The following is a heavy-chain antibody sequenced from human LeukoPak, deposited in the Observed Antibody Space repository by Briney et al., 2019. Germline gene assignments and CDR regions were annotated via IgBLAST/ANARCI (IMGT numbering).Heavy chain of an antibody. D-gene: IGHD2-2*01. Sequence: GGSLRLSCAASGFTFSSYWMSWVRQAPGKGLEWVANIKQDGSEKYYVDSVKGRFTISRDNAKKSLYLQMNSLRAEDTAVYYCARLGSRATSIYFDLWGRGTLVTVSS. CDR3: ARLGSRATSIYFDL. CDR2: IKQDGSEK. CDR1: GFTFSSYW. V-gene: IGHV3-7*01. J-gene: IGHJ2*01.